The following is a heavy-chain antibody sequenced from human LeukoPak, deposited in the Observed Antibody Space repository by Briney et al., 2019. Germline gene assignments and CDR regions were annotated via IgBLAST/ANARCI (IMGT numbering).Heavy chain of an antibody. CDR3: ARDWGLTYCYFYYYMDV. D-gene: IGHD3-10*01. Sequence: GGSLRLSCAASGFTFSSYEMNWVRQAPGKGLEWVSDIDWKGRPTSYADSVKGRFTISRDNSKNTLYLEMNSLRGEDTAVYYCARDWGLTYCYFYYYMDVWGKGTTVTVSS. J-gene: IGHJ6*03. CDR1: GFTFSSYE. V-gene: IGHV3-48*03. CDR2: IDWKGRPT.